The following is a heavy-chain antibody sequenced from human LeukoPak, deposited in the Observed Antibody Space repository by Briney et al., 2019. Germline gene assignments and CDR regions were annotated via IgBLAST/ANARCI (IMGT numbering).Heavy chain of an antibody. CDR3: ARGEYQLPQGN. Sequence: GGSLRLTCAASGFTVSSNYMSWVRQAPGKGLEWVSVIYSGGSTYYADSVKGRFTISRDNSKNTLYLQMNSLRAEDTAVYYCARGEYQLPQGNWGQGTLVTVSS. CDR1: GFTVSSNY. D-gene: IGHD2-2*01. CDR2: IYSGGST. V-gene: IGHV3-66*02. J-gene: IGHJ4*02.